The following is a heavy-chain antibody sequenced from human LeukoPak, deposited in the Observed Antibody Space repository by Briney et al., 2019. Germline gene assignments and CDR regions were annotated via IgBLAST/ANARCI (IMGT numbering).Heavy chain of an antibody. CDR2: FDPEDGET. J-gene: IGHJ3*02. Sequence: ASVKVSCKVSGYTLTELSMHWVRQAPGKGLEWMVGFDPEDGETIYAQKFQGRVTMTEDTSTDTAYMELSSLRSEDTAVYYCATDLGLETYYYDRRLAFDIWGQGTMVTVSS. D-gene: IGHD3-22*01. CDR1: GYTLTELS. CDR3: ATDLGLETYYYDRRLAFDI. V-gene: IGHV1-24*01.